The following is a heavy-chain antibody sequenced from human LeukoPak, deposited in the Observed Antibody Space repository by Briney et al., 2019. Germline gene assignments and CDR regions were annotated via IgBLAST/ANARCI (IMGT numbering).Heavy chain of an antibody. CDR1: GGSLRSYY. V-gene: IGHV4-59*01. CDR3: ARGYCSSTICYKQVGY. J-gene: IGHJ4*02. Sequence: SETLSLTCTVSGGSLRSYYWSWIPQPPRPGLECIGYIYYTVSTNYHPSPTSRITISVDKSKNQFSLTPSSLTAAHTAVYYCARGYCSSTICYKQVGYLGQGTLVTGSS. D-gene: IGHD2-2*02. CDR2: IYYTVST.